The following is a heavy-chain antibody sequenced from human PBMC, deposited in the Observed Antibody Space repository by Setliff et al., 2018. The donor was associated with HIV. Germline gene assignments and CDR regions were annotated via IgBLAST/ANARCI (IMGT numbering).Heavy chain of an antibody. CDR3: ARHANYDFWSGYWGYYFDY. V-gene: IGHV4-4*09. D-gene: IGHD3-3*01. Sequence: SETLSLTCTVSGGSISTYYWSWIRQPPGKGMEWIGYIYTSGTTNYNPSLKSRVTISVDTSKKQVSLKLSSVTAADSAVYYCARHANYDFWSGYWGYYFDYWGQGTLVTVSS. CDR1: GGSISTYY. J-gene: IGHJ4*02. CDR2: IYTSGTT.